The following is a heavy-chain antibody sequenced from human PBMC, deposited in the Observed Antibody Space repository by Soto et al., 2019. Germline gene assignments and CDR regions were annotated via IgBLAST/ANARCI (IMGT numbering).Heavy chain of an antibody. Sequence: PSETLSLTCTVSGASITSGNYYWGWIRQPPGKGLQWIGSSSYTGNTYFNPSLRSRVTISVDTSNNQFSLRLASVTAADTAVYYCASNRGGSPTIFDYWGQGTLVTVSS. J-gene: IGHJ4*02. V-gene: IGHV4-39*07. D-gene: IGHD1-26*01. CDR2: SSYTGNT. CDR3: ASNRGGSPTIFDY. CDR1: GASITSGNYY.